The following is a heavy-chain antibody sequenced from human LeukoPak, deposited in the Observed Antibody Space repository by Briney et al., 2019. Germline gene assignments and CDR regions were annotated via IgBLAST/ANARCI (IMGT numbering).Heavy chain of an antibody. CDR3: AREESGGYFDY. V-gene: IGHV1-46*01. D-gene: IGHD2-8*02. Sequence: ASVKVSCKASGYTFTGYYMHWVRQAPGQGLGWMGLINPTGTGTNYAQKFRGRVTLTRDTSTTTVYMELSSLRSEDTAVYYCAREESGGYFDYWGQGTPVTVSS. CDR1: GYTFTGYY. CDR2: INPTGTGT. J-gene: IGHJ4*02.